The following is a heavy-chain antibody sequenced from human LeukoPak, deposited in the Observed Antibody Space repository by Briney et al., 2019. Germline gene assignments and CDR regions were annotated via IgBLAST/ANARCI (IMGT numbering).Heavy chain of an antibody. CDR1: GFTLSNYW. Sequence: GSLRLSRAASGFTLSNYWIHWIPQVPGKGLVWVSHIKYDGSATNYADSVKGRFTISRDNAKNTLYLQMNSLRAEDTAVYYCVSGSLQSGYNFDYWGQGALVTVSS. CDR3: VSGSLQSGYNFDY. CDR2: IKYDGSAT. D-gene: IGHD3-3*01. J-gene: IGHJ4*02. V-gene: IGHV3-74*01.